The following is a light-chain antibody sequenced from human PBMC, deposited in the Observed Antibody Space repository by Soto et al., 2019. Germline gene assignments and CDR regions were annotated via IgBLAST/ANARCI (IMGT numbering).Light chain of an antibody. Sequence: QSALTQPASVSGSPGQSITISCTGTSSDVGGYNYVSWYQHHPGKAPRLIIYDVTNRPSGVSNPFSGSKSGNTASLTISGLQPEDEADYYCSSYTTSNTRQIVFGT. V-gene: IGLV2-14*03. CDR1: SSDVGGYNY. J-gene: IGLJ1*01. CDR2: DVT. CDR3: SSYTTSNTRQIV.